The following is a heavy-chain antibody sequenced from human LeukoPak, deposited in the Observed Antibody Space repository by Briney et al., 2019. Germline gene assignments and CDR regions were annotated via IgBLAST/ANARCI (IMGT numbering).Heavy chain of an antibody. V-gene: IGHV3-74*01. D-gene: IGHD5-18*01. J-gene: IGHJ5*02. CDR1: GFAFSTYW. Sequence: GGSLRLSCAASGFAFSTYWMHWVRQAPGKGLVWVSRINSDGDNTAYAESVKGRFTISRDNAKNTLHLQMSGLTAEDSAVYYCVADLTVDTTLDPWDQGTLVTVSS. CDR3: VADLTVDTTLDP. CDR2: INSDGDNT.